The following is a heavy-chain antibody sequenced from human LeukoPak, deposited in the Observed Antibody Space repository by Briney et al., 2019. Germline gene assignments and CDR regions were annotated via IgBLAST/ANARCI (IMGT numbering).Heavy chain of an antibody. Sequence: EASVKVSCKASGYTFTGYYMHWVRQAPGQGLEWMGWINPNSGGTNYALKFQGRVTMTRDTSISTAYMELSRLRSDDTAVYYCARGGSDDAFDIWGQGTMVTVSS. J-gene: IGHJ3*02. CDR3: ARGGSDDAFDI. D-gene: IGHD3-10*01. V-gene: IGHV1-2*02. CDR1: GYTFTGYY. CDR2: INPNSGGT.